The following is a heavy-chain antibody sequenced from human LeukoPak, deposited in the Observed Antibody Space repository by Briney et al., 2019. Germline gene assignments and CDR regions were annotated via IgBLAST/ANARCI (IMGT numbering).Heavy chain of an antibody. V-gene: IGHV3-74*01. Sequence: PGGSLRLSCAASGFTFSNYWMHWVRQAPGKGLVWVSRINTDGSSTDYADSVKGRFTISRDNAKNTLYLQMNSLTAEDTAVYYCARMYSGSLDYWGQGALVTVSS. D-gene: IGHD1-26*01. J-gene: IGHJ4*02. CDR3: ARMYSGSLDY. CDR1: GFTFSNYW. CDR2: INTDGSST.